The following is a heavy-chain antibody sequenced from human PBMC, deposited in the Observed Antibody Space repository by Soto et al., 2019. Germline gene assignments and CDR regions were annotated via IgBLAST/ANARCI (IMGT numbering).Heavy chain of an antibody. J-gene: IGHJ4*02. D-gene: IGHD6-19*01. CDR1: GGSFSGYY. CDR2: INHSGST. Sequence: TSEALSLTCAVYGGSFSGYYWTWIRQPPGKGLGWIGEINHSGSTNYNPSLKSRVTISVDTSKNQFSLKLSSVTAADTAVYYCARRYSSGFDYWGQGTLVTVSS. V-gene: IGHV4-34*01. CDR3: ARRYSSGFDY.